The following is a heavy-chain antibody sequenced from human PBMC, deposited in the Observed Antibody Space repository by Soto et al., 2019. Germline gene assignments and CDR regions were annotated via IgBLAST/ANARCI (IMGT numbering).Heavy chain of an antibody. D-gene: IGHD1-26*01. CDR2: IIPIFGTA. CDR1: GGTFSSYA. V-gene: IGHV1-69*13. CDR3: ATVGAEYYFAY. J-gene: IGHJ4*02. Sequence: GASVKVSCKASGGTFSSYAISWVRQAPGQGLEWMGGIIPIFGTANYAQKFQGRVTITADESTSTAYMELSSLRSEDTAVYYCATVGAEYYFAYWGQGTLVTVSS.